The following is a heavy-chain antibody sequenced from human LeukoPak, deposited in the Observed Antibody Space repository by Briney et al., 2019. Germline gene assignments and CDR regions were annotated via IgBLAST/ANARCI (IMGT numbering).Heavy chain of an antibody. D-gene: IGHD4-17*01. V-gene: IGHV1-8*01. CDR2: MNPNSGNT. Sequence: ASVKVSCKVSGYTLTELSMHWVRQATGQGLEWMGWMNPNSGNTGYAQKFQGRVTMTRNTSISTAYMELSSLRSEDTAVYYCARGSTVTTFHYWGQGTLVTVSS. CDR1: GYTLTELS. J-gene: IGHJ4*02. CDR3: ARGSTVTTFHY.